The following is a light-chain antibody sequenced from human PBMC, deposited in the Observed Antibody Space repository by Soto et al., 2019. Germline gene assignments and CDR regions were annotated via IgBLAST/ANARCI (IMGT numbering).Light chain of an antibody. CDR1: QSVSSN. Sequence: EIVMAQSPVTLSVSPGERATLSCSAGQSVSSNLAWYQQKPGQAPRLLIYGASTRATGIPARFTGSGSGTEFTLTISSLKFDDSAVYYCQQYNNWWTFGKGTKVDIK. V-gene: IGKV3-15*01. J-gene: IGKJ1*01. CDR3: QQYNNWWT. CDR2: GAS.